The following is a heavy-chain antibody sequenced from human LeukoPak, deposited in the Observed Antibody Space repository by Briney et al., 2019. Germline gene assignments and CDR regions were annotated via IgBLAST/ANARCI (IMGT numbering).Heavy chain of an antibody. J-gene: IGHJ5*02. V-gene: IGHV1-69*13. Sequence: EASVNVSCKASGGTFSSYAISWVRQAPGQGLEWMGGIIPIFGTANYAQKFQGRVTITADESTSTAYMELSSLRSEDTAVYYCARDGDSSGYYRPYNWFDPWGQGTLVTVSS. CDR2: IIPIFGTA. D-gene: IGHD3-22*01. CDR1: GGTFSSYA. CDR3: ARDGDSSGYYRPYNWFDP.